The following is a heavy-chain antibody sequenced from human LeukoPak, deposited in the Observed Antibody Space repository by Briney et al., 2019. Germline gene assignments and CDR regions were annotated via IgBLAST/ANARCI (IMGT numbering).Heavy chain of an antibody. J-gene: IGHJ1*01. D-gene: IGHD1-26*01. CDR2: IYYSGST. Sequence: SETLSLTCTVSGGSISSYYWSWIRQPPGKGLEWIGYIYYSGSTNYNPSLKSRVTISVDTSKNQFSLKLSSVTAADTAVYYCARDLGGSPPGHWGQGTLVTVSS. CDR1: GGSISSYY. V-gene: IGHV4-59*01. CDR3: ARDLGGSPPGH.